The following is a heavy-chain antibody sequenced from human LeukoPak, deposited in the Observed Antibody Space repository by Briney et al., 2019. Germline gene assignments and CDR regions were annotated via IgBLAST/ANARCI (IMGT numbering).Heavy chain of an antibody. J-gene: IGHJ3*02. D-gene: IGHD6-19*01. CDR2: IRPSGDNT. CDR3: AFIHSSPWAFDI. V-gene: IGHV3-11*04. Sequence: NPGGSLRLSCAASGFTFSDYYMSWIRQAPGRGLEWVSSIRPSGDNTYYGDSVKGRFTISRDNAKNTLYLQMNSLRAEDTAVYYCAFIHSSPWAFDIWGQGTMVTVSS. CDR1: GFTFSDYY.